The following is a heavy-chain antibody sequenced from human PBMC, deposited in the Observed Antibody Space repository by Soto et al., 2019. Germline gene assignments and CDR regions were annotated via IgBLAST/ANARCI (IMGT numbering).Heavy chain of an antibody. CDR2: ISGGGGGT. CDR3: AKQLRDYYYYRDV. V-gene: IGHV3-23*01. CDR1: GFTFNSYA. Sequence: EVQLLESGGGLVQPGGSLRLSCAASGFTFNSYAMSWVRQAPGKGLEWVSAISGGGGGTHYADSVKGRFTISTDISKNTLYLQMISLRADDTAVYYCAKQLRDYYYYRDVWGKGTTVTVSS. D-gene: IGHD6-6*01. J-gene: IGHJ6*03.